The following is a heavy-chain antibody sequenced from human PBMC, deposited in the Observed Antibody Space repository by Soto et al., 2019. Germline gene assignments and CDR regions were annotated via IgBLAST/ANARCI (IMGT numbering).Heavy chain of an antibody. J-gene: IGHJ1*01. V-gene: IGHV3-48*02. CDR1: GFTFSSYS. D-gene: IGHD6-13*01. CDR2: ISSSSSTI. CDR3: ARDVWSSSWSLYFQH. Sequence: ESGGGLVQPGGSLRLSCAASGFTFSSYSMNWVRQAPGKGLEWVSYISSSSSTIYYADSVKGRFTISRDNAKNSLYLQMNSLRDEDTAVYYCARDVWSSSWSLYFQHWGQGTLVTVSS.